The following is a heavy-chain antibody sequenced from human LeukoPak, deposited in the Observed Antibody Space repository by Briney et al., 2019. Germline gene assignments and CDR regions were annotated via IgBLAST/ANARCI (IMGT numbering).Heavy chain of an antibody. CDR3: AKAKCYDILTGPTNHWHFDL. CDR2: ISWNSGTI. Sequence: PGGSLRLSCAVSGFTFDDYAMHWVRQESGKGLEWVSGISWNSGTIVYADSVKGRFTTSRDNAKNSLFLQMNSLRPEDTALYYCAKAKCYDILTGPTNHWHFDLWGRGTLVAVSS. D-gene: IGHD3-9*01. V-gene: IGHV3-9*01. CDR1: GFTFDDYA. J-gene: IGHJ2*01.